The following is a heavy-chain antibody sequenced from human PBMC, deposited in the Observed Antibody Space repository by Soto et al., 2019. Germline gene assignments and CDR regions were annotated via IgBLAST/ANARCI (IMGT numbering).Heavy chain of an antibody. V-gene: IGHV1-18*01. Sequence: ASVKVSCKASGYTFTSYGISWVRQAPGKGLEWMGWISAYNGNTNYAQKLQGRVTMTTDTSTSTAYMELRSLRSDDTAVYYCARVGSYYDSSGYYYLKRWFDPWGQGTLVTVSS. CDR2: ISAYNGNT. CDR3: ARVGSYYDSSGYYYLKRWFDP. J-gene: IGHJ5*02. D-gene: IGHD3-22*01. CDR1: GYTFTSYG.